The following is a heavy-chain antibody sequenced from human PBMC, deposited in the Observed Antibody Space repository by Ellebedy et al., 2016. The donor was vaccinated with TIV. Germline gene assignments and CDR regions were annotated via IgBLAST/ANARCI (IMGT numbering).Heavy chain of an antibody. CDR1: GYTLTELS. Sequence: AASVKVSCKVSGYTLTELSVHWVRQAPGKGLDWMGGFDPGDGKTIYAQKFQGRVTLTEDTSTNTAYMELSRLKSDDTAIYYCARTYSGNYGLGYYGMDVWGQGTTVTVSS. CDR2: FDPGDGKT. V-gene: IGHV1-24*01. D-gene: IGHD1-26*01. J-gene: IGHJ6*02. CDR3: ARTYSGNYGLGYYGMDV.